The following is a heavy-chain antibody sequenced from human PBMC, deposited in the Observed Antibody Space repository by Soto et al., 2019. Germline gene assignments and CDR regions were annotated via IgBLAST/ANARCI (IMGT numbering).Heavy chain of an antibody. CDR3: ASQRGEEVRGVSNTNYYYYGMDV. D-gene: IGHD3-10*01. J-gene: IGHJ6*02. V-gene: IGHV1-69*01. CDR2: IIPIFGTA. CDR1: GGTFSSYA. Sequence: QVQLVQSGAEVKKPGSSVKVSCKASGGTFSSYAISWVRQAPGQGLEWMGGIIPIFGTANHAQKFQGRVTITADESTRTAYMELSSLRSEDTAVYYCASQRGEEVRGVSNTNYYYYGMDVWGQGTTVTVSS.